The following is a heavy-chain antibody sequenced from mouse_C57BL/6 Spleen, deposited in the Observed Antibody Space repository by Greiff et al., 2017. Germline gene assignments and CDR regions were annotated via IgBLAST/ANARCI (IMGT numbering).Heavy chain of an antibody. CDR3: ARREDGYYYFDY. Sequence: VQLQQPGAELVRPGSSVKLSCKASGYTFTSYWMDWVKQRPGQGLEWIGNIYPSDSETHYNQKFKDKATLTVDKSSSTAYMQLSSLTSEDSAVYYCARREDGYYYFDYWGQGTTLTVSS. J-gene: IGHJ2*01. CDR1: GYTFTSYW. D-gene: IGHD2-3*01. CDR2: IYPSDSET. V-gene: IGHV1-61*01.